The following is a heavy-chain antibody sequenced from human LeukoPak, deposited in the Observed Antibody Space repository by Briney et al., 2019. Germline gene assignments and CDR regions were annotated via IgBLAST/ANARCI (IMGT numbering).Heavy chain of an antibody. CDR2: INHSGST. CDR1: GGSFSGYY. D-gene: IGHD1-26*01. Sequence: SETLSLTCAVYGGSFSGYYWSWIRQPPGKGLEWIGEINHSGSTNYNPSFKSRVTISVDTSKNQFSLKLSSVTAADTAVYYCVRGSYYGGFDPWGQGTLVTVSS. V-gene: IGHV4-34*01. CDR3: VRGSYYGGFDP. J-gene: IGHJ5*02.